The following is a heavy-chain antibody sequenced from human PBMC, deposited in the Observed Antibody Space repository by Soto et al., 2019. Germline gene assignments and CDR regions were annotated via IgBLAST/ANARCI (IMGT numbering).Heavy chain of an antibody. CDR2: IIPIFGTA. Sequence: QVQLVQSGAEVKKPGSSVKVSCKASGGTFSSYAISWVRQAPGQGLEWMGGIIPIFGTANYAQKFQGRVTITAAESTSTAYMDLSSLSSEDTAVYYCASQQLGPSYYYGMDVWGQGTTVTVSS. V-gene: IGHV1-69*12. CDR1: GGTFSSYA. J-gene: IGHJ6*02. CDR3: ASQQLGPSYYYGMDV. D-gene: IGHD6-6*01.